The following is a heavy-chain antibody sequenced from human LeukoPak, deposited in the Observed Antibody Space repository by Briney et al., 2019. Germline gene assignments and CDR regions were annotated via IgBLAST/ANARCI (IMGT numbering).Heavy chain of an antibody. J-gene: IGHJ4*02. CDR1: GYSFTSYW. D-gene: IGHD3-9*01. V-gene: IGHV5-51*01. CDR2: IYPGDSDT. CDR3: ARSNYDILTGYQPFDY. Sequence: GESLKISCKASGYSFTSYWIGWVRQMPGKGLEWMGIIYPGDSDTRYSPSFQGQVTISADKSISTAYLQWSSLKASDTAMYYCARSNYDILTGYQPFDYWGQGTLVTVSS.